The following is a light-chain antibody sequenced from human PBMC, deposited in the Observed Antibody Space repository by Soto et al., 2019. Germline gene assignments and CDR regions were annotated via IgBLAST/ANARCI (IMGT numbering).Light chain of an antibody. V-gene: IGLV2-14*01. CDR3: SSYSSGTAVL. Sequence: QSALTQPASVSGSPGQSITISCTGTNSDLGTFNYVSWYQQHPGKAPKLLIYEVANRPSGVSNRFSGSKSGNTASLTISGLQAEDEADYYCSSYSSGTAVLFGGGTKVTVL. J-gene: IGLJ2*01. CDR1: NSDLGTFNY. CDR2: EVA.